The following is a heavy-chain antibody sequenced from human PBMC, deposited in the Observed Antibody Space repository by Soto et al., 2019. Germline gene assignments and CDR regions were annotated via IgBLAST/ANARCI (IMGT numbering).Heavy chain of an antibody. CDR2: MNPNSGNT. Sequence: ASVKVSCKASGYTFTSYDINWVRQATGQGLEWMGWMNPNSGNTGYAQKFQGRVTMTRNTSISTAYMELSSLRSEDTAVYYCAGLLWSGENLWDDAFDIWGQGTMVTVSS. J-gene: IGHJ3*02. V-gene: IGHV1-8*01. D-gene: IGHD3-10*01. CDR3: AGLLWSGENLWDDAFDI. CDR1: GYTFTSYD.